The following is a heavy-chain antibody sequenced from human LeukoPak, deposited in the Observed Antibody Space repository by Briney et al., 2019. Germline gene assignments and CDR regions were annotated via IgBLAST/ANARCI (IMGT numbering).Heavy chain of an antibody. CDR3: ARDTRRYTDAFDI. J-gene: IGHJ3*02. CDR2: ISSSSSTI. D-gene: IGHD3-16*02. V-gene: IGHV3-48*04. Sequence: GGSLRLSCAASGFIFGSYSMNWVRQAPGKGLEWVSYISSSSSTIYYADSVKGRFTISRDNAKNSLYLQMNSLRAEDTAVYYCARDTRRYTDAFDIWGQGTMVTVSS. CDR1: GFIFGSYS.